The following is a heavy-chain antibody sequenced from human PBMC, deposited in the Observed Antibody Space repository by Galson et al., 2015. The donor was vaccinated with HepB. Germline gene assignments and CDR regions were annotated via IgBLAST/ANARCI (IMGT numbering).Heavy chain of an antibody. Sequence: ETLSLTCTVSGVSVSRSTSHWSWVRQPPGKGLEWIGYISYSGNTNYNPSLKSRVIMSLDTSANQFLLKVTSVTAADTAVYYCARTLGGSGSARWFDPWGQGTVVTVSS. CDR2: ISYSGNT. CDR1: GVSVSRSTSH. V-gene: IGHV4-61*01. J-gene: IGHJ5*02. D-gene: IGHD3-10*01. CDR3: ARTLGGSGSARWFDP.